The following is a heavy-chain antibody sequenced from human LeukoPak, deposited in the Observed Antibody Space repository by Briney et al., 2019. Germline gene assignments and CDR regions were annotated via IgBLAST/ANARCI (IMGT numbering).Heavy chain of an antibody. D-gene: IGHD6-13*01. J-gene: IGHJ6*02. Sequence: PGGSLRLSCAASGFTFSSYWMSWVRQAPGKGLEWVANIKQDGSEKYYVDSVKGRFTISRDNAKNSLYLQMNSLRAEDTAVYYCARGGQLVSWMIYYYYSMDVWGQGTTVTVSS. CDR1: GFTFSSYW. V-gene: IGHV3-7*01. CDR2: IKQDGSEK. CDR3: ARGGQLVSWMIYYYYSMDV.